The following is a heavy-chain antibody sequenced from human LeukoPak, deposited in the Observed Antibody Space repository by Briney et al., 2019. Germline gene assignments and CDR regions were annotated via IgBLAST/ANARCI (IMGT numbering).Heavy chain of an antibody. CDR3: ARPESYGPIGY. J-gene: IGHJ4*02. CDR2: INHSGST. V-gene: IGHV4-34*01. Sequence: SETLSLTCAVYGGSFGGYYWSWIRQPPGKGLEWIGEINHSGSTNYNPSLKSRVTISVDTSKNQFSLKLSSVTAADTAVYYCARPESYGPIGYWGQGTLVTVSS. D-gene: IGHD4/OR15-4a*01. CDR1: GGSFGGYY.